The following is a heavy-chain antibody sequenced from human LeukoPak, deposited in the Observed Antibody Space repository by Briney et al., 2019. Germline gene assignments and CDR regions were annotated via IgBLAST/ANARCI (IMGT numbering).Heavy chain of an antibody. V-gene: IGHV3-11*01. D-gene: IGHD2-15*01. Sequence: SGGSLRLSCAASGFTFSDYYMSWIRQAPGKGLEWVLYISSSGSTIYYADSVKGRFTISRDNAKNSLYLQMNSLRAEDTAVYYCAKDLESCSGGRCYTYYFDYWAREPWSPSPQ. J-gene: IGHJ4*02. CDR3: AKDLESCSGGRCYTYYFDY. CDR2: ISSSGSTI. CDR1: GFTFSDYY.